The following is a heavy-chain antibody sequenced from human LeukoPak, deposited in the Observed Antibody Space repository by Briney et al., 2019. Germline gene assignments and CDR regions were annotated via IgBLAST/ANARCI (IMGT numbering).Heavy chain of an antibody. CDR1: GFIFSSYA. CDR2: ISGSGEST. V-gene: IGHV3-23*01. CDR3: AKGWEFRVVIPAAVS. D-gene: IGHD3-3*01. J-gene: IGHJ5*02. Sequence: GGSLRLSCEGSGFIFSSYAMTWVRQAPGKGLQWVSSISGSGESTYYADSMKGRFTISRDNSKSTLSLQMNSLRAEDTAVYFCAKGWEFRVVIPAAVSWGQGTLVTVSS.